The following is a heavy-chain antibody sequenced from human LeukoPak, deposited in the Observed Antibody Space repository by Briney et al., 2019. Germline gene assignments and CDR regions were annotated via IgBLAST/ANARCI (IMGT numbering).Heavy chain of an antibody. V-gene: IGHV4-59*01. D-gene: IGHD3-3*01. J-gene: IGHJ6*02. CDR3: ARGPYDFWSGYLYYYYGMDV. Sequence: SETLSLTCTVSGGSISSYYWSWIRQPPGKGLEWIGYIYYSGSANYNPSLKSRVTISVDTSKNQFSLELSSVTAADTAVYYCARGPYDFWSGYLYYYYGMDVWGQGTTVTVSS. CDR1: GGSISSYY. CDR2: IYYSGSA.